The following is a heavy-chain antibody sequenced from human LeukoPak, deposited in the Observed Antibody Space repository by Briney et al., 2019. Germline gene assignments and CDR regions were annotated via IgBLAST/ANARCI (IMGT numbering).Heavy chain of an antibody. D-gene: IGHD6-25*01. CDR1: GYTFTGYY. CDR2: INPNSGGT. CDR3: ARVPRIAAVVGWFDP. J-gene: IGHJ5*02. V-gene: IGHV1-2*02. Sequence: GASVKVSCKASGYTFTGYYMHWVRQAPGQGLEWMGWINPNSGGTNYAQKFQGRVTMTRDTSISTAYMELSRLRSDDTAVYYCARVPRIAAVVGWFDPWGQGTLVTVSS.